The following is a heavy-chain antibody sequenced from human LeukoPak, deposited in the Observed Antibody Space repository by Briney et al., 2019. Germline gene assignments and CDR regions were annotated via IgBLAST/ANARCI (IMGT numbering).Heavy chain of an antibody. CDR2: IYSGGST. Sequence: GSLRLSCAASGFTVSNNYMSWVRQAPGKGLEWVSVIYSGGSTYYADSVKGRFTISRDNSKNTLFLQMNSLRAEDTAVYYCASLPVTKISPHFDYWGQGTLVTVSS. J-gene: IGHJ4*02. CDR3: ASLPVTKISPHFDY. V-gene: IGHV3-66*01. CDR1: GFTVSNNY. D-gene: IGHD4-17*01.